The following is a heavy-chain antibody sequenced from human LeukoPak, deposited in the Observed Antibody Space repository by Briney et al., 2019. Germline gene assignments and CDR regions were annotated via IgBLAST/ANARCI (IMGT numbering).Heavy chain of an antibody. Sequence: PGGSLRLSCAASGFTFRSSGMNWVRQAPGKGLEWVSYISSSSSTINYADSVKGRFTISRDNAKNSLYLQMNSLRAEDTAVYYCARGGAARPDYWGQGTPVTVSS. CDR3: ARGGAARPDY. CDR2: ISSSSSTI. D-gene: IGHD6-6*01. J-gene: IGHJ4*02. CDR1: GFTFRSSG. V-gene: IGHV3-48*01.